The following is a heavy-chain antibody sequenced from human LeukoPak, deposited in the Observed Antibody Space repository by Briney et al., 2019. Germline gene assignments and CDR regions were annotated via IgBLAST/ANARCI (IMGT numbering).Heavy chain of an antibody. Sequence: ASVKVSCKASGYTFTSYDINWVRQATGQGPEWMGWMNPKSGNTVYAQKFQGRVTITRNTPISTVYMELRSLRSEDTAVYYCARHYGSGSYDNWGQGTLVTVSS. D-gene: IGHD3-10*01. CDR3: ARHYGSGSYDN. V-gene: IGHV1-8*01. CDR2: MNPKSGNT. CDR1: GYTFTSYD. J-gene: IGHJ4*02.